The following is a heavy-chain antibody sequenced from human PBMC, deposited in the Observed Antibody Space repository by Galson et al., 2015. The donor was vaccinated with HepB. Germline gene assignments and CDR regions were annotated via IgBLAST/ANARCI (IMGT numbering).Heavy chain of an antibody. J-gene: IGHJ4*02. CDR3: AKDVDTTIIGLFDY. CDR1: GFTFSTYA. V-gene: IGHV3-23*01. D-gene: IGHD5-18*01. Sequence: SLRLSCAASGFTFSTYAMSWVRQAPGKGLEWVSGISGSGGSTNYADSVKGRFTIFRDISKNTLYLQMNSLRTDDTAVYYCAKDVDTTIIGLFDYWGQGTLVTVSS. CDR2: ISGSGGST.